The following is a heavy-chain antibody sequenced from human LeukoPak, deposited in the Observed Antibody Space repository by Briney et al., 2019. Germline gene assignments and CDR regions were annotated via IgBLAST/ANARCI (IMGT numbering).Heavy chain of an antibody. J-gene: IGHJ4*02. Sequence: GGSLRLSCAASRFAFSNAWMTWVRQAPGKGLEWVGRVKTKSDGGTVAYAAPMRDRFTISRDDSEKTLYLQINSLKTEDTAVYYCATDLLDYWGQGTLVTVSS. D-gene: IGHD2-15*01. CDR3: ATDLLDY. V-gene: IGHV3-15*05. CDR1: RFAFSNAW. CDR2: VKTKSDGGTV.